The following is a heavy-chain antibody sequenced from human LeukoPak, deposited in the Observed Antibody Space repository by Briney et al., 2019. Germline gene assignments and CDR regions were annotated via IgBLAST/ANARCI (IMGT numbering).Heavy chain of an antibody. CDR3: ARSYANGADALDI. Sequence: ASVKVSCKASGYTFTGYYMHWVRQAPGQGLEWMGWINPNSGGTNYAQKFQGWVTMTRDTSISTAYMELSRLRSDDTAVYYCARSYANGADALDIWGQGTMVTVSS. D-gene: IGHD3-10*01. CDR1: GYTFTGYY. J-gene: IGHJ3*02. CDR2: INPNSGGT. V-gene: IGHV1-2*04.